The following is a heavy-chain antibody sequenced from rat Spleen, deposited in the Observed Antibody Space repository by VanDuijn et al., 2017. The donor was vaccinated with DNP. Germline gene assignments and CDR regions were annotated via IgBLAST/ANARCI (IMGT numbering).Heavy chain of an antibody. Sequence: EVQLVESGGGLVQPGRSLKLSCAASGITFSDYYMAWVRQAPTKGLEWVAYIRYDGGIIYYGDSVKGRFTISRDNAKSTLYLQMDSLRSEDTATYYCARQGSYYGYGWFAYWGQGTLVTVSS. V-gene: IGHV5-22*01. D-gene: IGHD1-7*01. J-gene: IGHJ3*01. CDR1: GITFSDYY. CDR2: IRYDGGII. CDR3: ARQGSYYGYGWFAY.